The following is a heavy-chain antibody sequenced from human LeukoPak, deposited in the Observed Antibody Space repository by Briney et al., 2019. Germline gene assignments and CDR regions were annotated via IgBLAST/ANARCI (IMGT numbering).Heavy chain of an antibody. CDR2: ISGSGGST. J-gene: IGHJ4*02. CDR3: AKDQNPGGYSSFDY. CDR1: RFTFSSYA. D-gene: IGHD5-12*01. Sequence: PGGSLRLSCAASRFTFSSYAMSWVRQAPGKGLEWVSAISGSGGSTYYADSVKGRFTISRDNSKNTLYLQMNSLRAEDTAVYYCAKDQNPGGYSSFDYWGQGTLVTVSS. V-gene: IGHV3-23*01.